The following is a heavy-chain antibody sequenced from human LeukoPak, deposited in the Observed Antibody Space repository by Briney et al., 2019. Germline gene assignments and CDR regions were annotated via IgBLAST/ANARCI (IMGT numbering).Heavy chain of an antibody. D-gene: IGHD4-23*01. CDR1: GFTFSSNA. CDR2: ISSGTGET. Sequence: GGSLRLSCAAPGFTFSSNAMSWVRQAPGKGLEWVSGISSGTGETAHADSVEGRFTISRDNSKNTLYLQMDSLRAEDTAVYYCARSPQGQRWDLAYWGQGTLSPSPQ. CDR3: ARSPQGQRWDLAY. V-gene: IGHV3-23*01. J-gene: IGHJ4*02.